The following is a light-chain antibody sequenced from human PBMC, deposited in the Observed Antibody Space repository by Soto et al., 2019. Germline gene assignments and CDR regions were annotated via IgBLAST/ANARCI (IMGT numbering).Light chain of an antibody. CDR2: DVS. CDR3: SSYTSSSTLLYV. Sequence: QSALTQPASVSGSPGQSITISCTGTSSDVGGYNYVSWYQQHPGKAPKLKIYDVSNLPSGVSNRFSGSKSGNTASLTISGLQAEDEADYYCSSYTSSSTLLYVFGTGTKVTVL. CDR1: SSDVGGYNY. V-gene: IGLV2-14*01. J-gene: IGLJ1*01.